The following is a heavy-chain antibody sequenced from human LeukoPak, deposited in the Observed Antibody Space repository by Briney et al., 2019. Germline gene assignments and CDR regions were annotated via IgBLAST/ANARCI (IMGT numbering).Heavy chain of an antibody. J-gene: IGHJ5*02. D-gene: IGHD3-10*01. CDR2: VHHTGST. V-gene: IGHV4-38-2*02. CDR3: VRDWGFGDSEDWFDP. CDR1: GYSTSRGYY. Sequence: SETLSLTCNVSGYSTSRGYYWGWIRQPPGKGLEWIGSVHHTGSTYYNPSLRSRISISVDKSTNHISLEVTSVTAADTAVYYCVRDWGFGDSEDWFDPWGQGTLVTVSS.